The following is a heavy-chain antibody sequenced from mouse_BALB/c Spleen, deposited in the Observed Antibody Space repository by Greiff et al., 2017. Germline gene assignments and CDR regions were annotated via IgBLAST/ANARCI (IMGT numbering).Heavy chain of an antibody. CDR1: GYSFTSYW. CDR3: TRSDYYGSSYGG. CDR2: IYPGNSDT. J-gene: IGHJ1*01. V-gene: IGHV1-5*01. Sequence: VQLQQSGTVLARPGASVKMSCKASGYSFTSYWMHWVKQRPGQGLEWIGAIYPGNSDTSYNQKFKGKAKLTAVTSASTAYMELSSLTNEDSAVYNGTRSDYYGSSYGGWGAGTTGTVSS. D-gene: IGHD1-1*01.